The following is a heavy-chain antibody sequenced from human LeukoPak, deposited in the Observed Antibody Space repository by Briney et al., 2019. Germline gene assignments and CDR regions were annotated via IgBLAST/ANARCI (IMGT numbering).Heavy chain of an antibody. Sequence: GGSLRLSCAASGFSFSSYAMSWVRQAPGKGLEWVSSITGSSSYIYYADSVKGRFTISRDNAKNSLYLQMNSLRAEDTAVYYCARDFPIAARGNFDYWGQGTLVTVSS. J-gene: IGHJ4*02. D-gene: IGHD6-6*01. CDR1: GFSFSSYA. V-gene: IGHV3-21*01. CDR2: ITGSSSYI. CDR3: ARDFPIAARGNFDY.